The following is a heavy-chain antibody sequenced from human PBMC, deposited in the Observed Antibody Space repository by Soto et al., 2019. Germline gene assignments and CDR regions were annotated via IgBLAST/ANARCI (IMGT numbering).Heavy chain of an antibody. J-gene: IGHJ5*02. V-gene: IGHV3-33*01. CDR3: ARDRSNYAFWSGSNWFDP. D-gene: IGHD3-3*01. CDR1: GFTFSSYG. CDR2: IWYDGSNK. Sequence: QVQLVESGGGVVQPGRSLRLSCAASGFTFSSYGMHWVRQAPGKGLEWVAVIWYDGSNKYYADSVKGRFTIYRDNSKNTLYLQMNSLRAEDTAVYYCARDRSNYAFWSGSNWFDPWGQGTLVTVSS.